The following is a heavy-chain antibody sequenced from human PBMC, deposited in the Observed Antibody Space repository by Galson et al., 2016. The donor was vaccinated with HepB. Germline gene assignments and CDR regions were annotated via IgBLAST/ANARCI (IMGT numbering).Heavy chain of an antibody. CDR2: IYYSGRT. V-gene: IGHV4-39*01. CDR3: AIASPAFDF. CDR1: GGSISRSTYY. J-gene: IGHJ4*02. Sequence: TCTVSGGSISRSTYYWGWVRQPPGKGLEWIGSIYYSGRTYYNPSLKSRVTISVDTSKKQFSLRVSSVTAGDTAVYYCAIASPAFDFWGQGTLVTVSA. D-gene: IGHD3-3*02.